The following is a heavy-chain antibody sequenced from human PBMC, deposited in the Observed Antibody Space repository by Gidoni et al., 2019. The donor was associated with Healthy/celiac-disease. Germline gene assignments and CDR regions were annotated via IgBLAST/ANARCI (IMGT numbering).Heavy chain of an antibody. D-gene: IGHD3-9*01. J-gene: IGHJ4*02. CDR3: ARVLSNYDILTGYYHYFDY. Sequence: NYTPSLKSRVTISVDTSKNQFSLKLSSVTAADTAVYYCARVLSNYDILTGYYHYFDYWGQGTLVTVSS. V-gene: IGHV4-59*01.